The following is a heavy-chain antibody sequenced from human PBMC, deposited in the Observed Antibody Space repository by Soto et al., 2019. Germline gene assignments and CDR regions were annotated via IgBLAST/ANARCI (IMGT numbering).Heavy chain of an antibody. CDR1: GSPLNPSGVG. Sequence: QITLKESGPTLVKPTQTPTLTCTSPGSPLNPSGVGVGWIRQPQEKPLEWLALIYWDDDKRYSPSLKSRLTITKDTSKNQVVLTMTNMDPVDTGTYYCAHRPYGDYPIDYWGQGTLVTVSS. CDR2: IYWDDDK. J-gene: IGHJ4*02. CDR3: AHRPYGDYPIDY. D-gene: IGHD4-17*01. V-gene: IGHV2-5*02.